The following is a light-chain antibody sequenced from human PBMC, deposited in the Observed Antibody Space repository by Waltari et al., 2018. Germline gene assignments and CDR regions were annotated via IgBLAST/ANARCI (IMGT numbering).Light chain of an antibody. J-gene: IGLJ2*01. CDR2: DVT. CDR1: SRDVGSYIY. Sequence: QSALTQPASVSGSPVQSLTLPCSATSRDVGSYIYSSCSQQHPGTPPKLLIYDVTNRPSGVSGRFSGSKSGNTAYLTISGLQPEDEADYFCSSYTPTSILVFGGGTKLTV. CDR3: SSYTPTSILV. V-gene: IGLV2-14*03.